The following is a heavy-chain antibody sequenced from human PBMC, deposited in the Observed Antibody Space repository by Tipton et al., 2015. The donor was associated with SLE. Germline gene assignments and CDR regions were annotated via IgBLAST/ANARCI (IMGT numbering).Heavy chain of an antibody. V-gene: IGHV3-11*06. CDR1: GFTFNDYS. CDR3: ARDGDHSSSNPLDY. J-gene: IGHJ4*02. CDR2: ISANTINT. Sequence: SLRLSCAASGFTFNDYSMNWIRQAPGKGLEWVSYISANTINTDYADSVKDRFTISRDNAMKSLYLQMNSLRDEDTAVYYCARDGDHSSSNPLDYWGQGVLVTVSS. D-gene: IGHD6-6*01.